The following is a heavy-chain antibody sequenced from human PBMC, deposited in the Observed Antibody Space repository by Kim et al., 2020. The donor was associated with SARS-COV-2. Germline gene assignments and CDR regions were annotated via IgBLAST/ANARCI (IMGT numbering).Heavy chain of an antibody. J-gene: IGHJ4*02. CDR3: ARAWGSSWSRQSDY. CDR1: GFTFSTYW. D-gene: IGHD6-13*01. V-gene: IGHV3-7*01. CDR2: IKQDGSEK. Sequence: GGSLRLSCAASGFTFSTYWMSWVRQAPGKGLEWVANIKQDGSEKHYVDSVKGRFTISRDNAKNSLYLQMNSLRAEDTAVYYCARAWGSSWSRQSDYWGQGTLVTVSS.